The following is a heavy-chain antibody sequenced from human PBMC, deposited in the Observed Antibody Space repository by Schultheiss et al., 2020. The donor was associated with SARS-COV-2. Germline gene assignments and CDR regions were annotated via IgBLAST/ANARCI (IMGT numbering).Heavy chain of an antibody. V-gene: IGHV4-39*07. CDR3: ARGLRSGYRTVDY. CDR1: GGSVDSSNFF. Sequence: SETLSLICTVSGGSVDSSNFFWGWIRQPPGKGLEWIGSMSHSGTSYYSPSLQSRVTISVDTSKNQFSLKLSSVTAADTAVYYCARGLRSGYRTVDYWGQGTLVTVSS. CDR2: MSHSGTS. D-gene: IGHD3-3*01. J-gene: IGHJ4*02.